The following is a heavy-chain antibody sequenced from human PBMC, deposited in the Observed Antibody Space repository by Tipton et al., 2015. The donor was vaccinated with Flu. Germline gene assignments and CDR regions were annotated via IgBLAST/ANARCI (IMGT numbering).Heavy chain of an antibody. CDR2: IYTSGRT. CDR1: GGSIISGSHY. D-gene: IGHD2-2*01. V-gene: IGHV4-61*02. CDR3: AKDLVYCSSSSCTTYYHYYGMDV. J-gene: IGHJ6*02. Sequence: TLSLTCTVSGGSIISGSHYWSWIRQPAGKGLEWIGRIYTSGRTDYNPSLKSRITISVDTSNNLFSLNLRSVSAADTAVYYCAKDLVYCSSSSCTTYYHYYGMDVWGQGTTVTVSS.